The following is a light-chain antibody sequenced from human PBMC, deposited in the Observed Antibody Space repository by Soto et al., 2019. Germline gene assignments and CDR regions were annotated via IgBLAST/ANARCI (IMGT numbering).Light chain of an antibody. CDR3: SSYAGSNNHVV. CDR2: EVS. CDR1: SSDVGDYKY. V-gene: IGLV2-8*01. J-gene: IGLJ2*01. Sequence: QSVLTQPPSASGSPGQSVTISCTGTSSDVGDYKYVSWYQQHPGKAPQLVIYEVSKRPSGVPDRFSGSKSGNTASLTVSGLLAEYEADYYCSSYAGSNNHVVFGGGTKLTVL.